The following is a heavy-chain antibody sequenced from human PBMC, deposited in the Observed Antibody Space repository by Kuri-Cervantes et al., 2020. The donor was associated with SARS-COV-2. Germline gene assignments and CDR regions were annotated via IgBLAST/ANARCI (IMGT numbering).Heavy chain of an antibody. Sequence: LRLSCTVSGGSIDSGDYYWSWVRQPSGKSLEWIGRIYSSGNTNYNPSLKSRVTISVDRSKTQFSLRLTSLTAADTAVYYCARGYCSSTSCYWDGDWFDPWGQGTLVTVSS. J-gene: IGHJ5*02. CDR1: GGSIDSGDYY. D-gene: IGHD2-2*01. CDR3: ARGYCSSTSCYWDGDWFDP. CDR2: IYSSGNT. V-gene: IGHV4-61*02.